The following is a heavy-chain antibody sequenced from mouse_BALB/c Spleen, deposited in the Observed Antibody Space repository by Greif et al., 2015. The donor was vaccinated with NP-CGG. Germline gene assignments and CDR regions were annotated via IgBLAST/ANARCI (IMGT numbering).Heavy chain of an antibody. J-gene: IGHJ4*01. D-gene: IGHD1-1*01. Sequence: EVHLVESGGGLVQPGGSLKLSCAASGFTFSSYGMSWVRQTPDKRLELVATINSNGGSTYYPDSVKGRFTISRDNAKNTLYLQMSSLKSEDTAMYYCAREGSSYFYAMDYWGQGTSVTVSS. CDR3: AREGSSYFYAMDY. CDR2: INSNGGST. CDR1: GFTFSSYG. V-gene: IGHV5-6-3*01.